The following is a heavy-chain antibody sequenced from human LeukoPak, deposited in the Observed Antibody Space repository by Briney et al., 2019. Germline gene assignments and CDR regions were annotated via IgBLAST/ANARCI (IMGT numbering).Heavy chain of an antibody. CDR2: IGPSGGGT. CDR1: GYIFNTFY. CDR3: VRAGEGGDFGAYYFDS. D-gene: IGHD2-21*02. J-gene: IGHJ4*02. V-gene: IGHV1-46*02. Sequence: GASVKVPCKASGYIFNTFYIHWVRQHAGQGFEWMGIIGPSGGGTTYPLKFHGRVTMARDMSTSTVYMELSRLRSDDTAVYYCVRAGEGGDFGAYYFDSWGQGTLVTVSS.